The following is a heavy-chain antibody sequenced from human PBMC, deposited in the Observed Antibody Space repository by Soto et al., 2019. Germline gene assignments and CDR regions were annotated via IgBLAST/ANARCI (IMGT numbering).Heavy chain of an antibody. CDR2: IYYNGST. Sequence: SETLSLTCTVSGGSISSYYCSWIRQPPGKGLEWIGYIYYNGSTNYNPSLKSRVTISVDTSKNQFSLKLSSVTAADTAVYYCARQYYYMDVWGKGTTVTVSS. V-gene: IGHV4-59*08. J-gene: IGHJ6*03. CDR1: GGSISSYY. CDR3: ARQYYYMDV.